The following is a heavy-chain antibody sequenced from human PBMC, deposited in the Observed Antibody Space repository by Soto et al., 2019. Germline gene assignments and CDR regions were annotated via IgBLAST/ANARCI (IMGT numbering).Heavy chain of an antibody. CDR3: ARGHYGYSSAGTSGGWFDP. Sequence: SVKVSCKASGGTFSSYAISCVRQAPGQGLEWMGGIIPIFGTANYAQKFQGRVTITADESTSTAYMELSSLRSEDTAVYYCARGHYGYSSAGTSGGWFDPWGQGTLVTVSS. J-gene: IGHJ5*02. CDR2: IIPIFGTA. D-gene: IGHD6-25*01. V-gene: IGHV1-69*13. CDR1: GGTFSSYA.